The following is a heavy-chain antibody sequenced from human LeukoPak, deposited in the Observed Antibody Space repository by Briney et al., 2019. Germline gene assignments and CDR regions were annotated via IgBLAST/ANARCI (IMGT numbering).Heavy chain of an antibody. CDR1: GFTVSSNY. Sequence: GGSLRLSCAASGFTVSSNYMSWVRQAPGKGLEWVSVIYSGGSTYYADSVKGRFTISRDNSKNTLYLQMNSLRAEDTAVYYCARARYSSGWYYYYMDVWGKGTTVTISS. CDR2: IYSGGST. J-gene: IGHJ6*03. CDR3: ARARYSSGWYYYYMDV. V-gene: IGHV3-66*01. D-gene: IGHD6-25*01.